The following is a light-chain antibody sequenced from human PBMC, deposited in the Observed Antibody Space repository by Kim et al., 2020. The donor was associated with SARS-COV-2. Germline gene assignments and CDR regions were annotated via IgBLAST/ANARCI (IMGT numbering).Light chain of an antibody. CDR1: SSDVGGYNY. J-gene: IGLJ3*02. V-gene: IGLV2-14*04. CDR3: SSYTSSSTWV. Sequence: GQSFTISCTGTSSDVGGYNYVSWYQRHPGKAPILMIYDVSKRPSGVSNRFSGSKSGNTASLTISGLQAEDEADYYCSSYTSSSTWVFGGGTKLTVL. CDR2: DVS.